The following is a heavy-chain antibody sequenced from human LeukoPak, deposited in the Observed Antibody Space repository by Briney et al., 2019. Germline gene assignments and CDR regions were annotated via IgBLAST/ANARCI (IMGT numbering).Heavy chain of an antibody. D-gene: IGHD3-10*01. J-gene: IGHJ4*02. CDR3: ARDPFITMVRGVIIDY. CDR1: GGSISNYY. CDR2: IYHSGST. V-gene: IGHV4-38-2*02. Sequence: PSETLSLTCTVSGGSISNYYWGWLRQPPGKGLEWIGSIYHSGSTYYNPSLKSRVTISVDTSKNQFSLKLSSVTAADTAVYYCARDPFITMVRGVIIDYWGQGTLVTVSS.